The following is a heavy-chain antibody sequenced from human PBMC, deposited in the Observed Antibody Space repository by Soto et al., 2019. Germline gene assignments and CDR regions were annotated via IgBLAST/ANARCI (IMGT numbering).Heavy chain of an antibody. CDR1: GYTFTSYG. V-gene: IGHV1-18*01. J-gene: IGHJ5*02. D-gene: IGHD3-10*01. CDR2: ISAYNGNT. CDR3: ARDLRPYYYGSGSPT. Sequence: ASVKLSCKASGYTFTSYGISWVRQAPGQGLEWMGWISAYNGNTNHAQKLQGRVTMTTDTSTSTAYMELRSLRSDDTAVYYCARDLRPYYYGSGSPTWGQGTLVTVSS.